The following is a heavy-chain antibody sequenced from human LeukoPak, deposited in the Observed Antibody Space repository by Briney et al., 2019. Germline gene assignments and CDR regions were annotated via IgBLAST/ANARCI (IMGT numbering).Heavy chain of an antibody. V-gene: IGHV4-30-2*01. CDR3: ARHGRYCSSTSCYSGGASRYNWFDP. D-gene: IGHD2-2*02. J-gene: IGHJ5*02. CDR1: GGSISSGGYY. CDR2: IYHSGST. Sequence: SQTLSLTCTVSGGSISSGGYYWSWIRQPPGKGLEWIGYIYHSGSTYYNPSLKSRVTISVDTSKNQFSLKLSSVTAADTAVYYCARHGRYCSSTSCYSGGASRYNWFDPWGQGTLVTVSS.